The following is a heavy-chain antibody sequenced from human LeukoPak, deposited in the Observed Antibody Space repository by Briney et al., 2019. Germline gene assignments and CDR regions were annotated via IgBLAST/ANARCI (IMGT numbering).Heavy chain of an antibody. D-gene: IGHD3-16*01. J-gene: IGHJ4*02. V-gene: IGHV1-2*02. CDR2: INPNSGGT. Sequence: ASVKVSCKASGYTFTGYYMHWVRQAPGQGLEWMGWINPNSGGTNYAQKFQGRVTMTRDTSISTAYMELSRLRSDDTAVYYCARASYDYLWGRYASFDYWGQGTLVTVSS. CDR1: GYTFTGYY. CDR3: ARASYDYLWGRYASFDY.